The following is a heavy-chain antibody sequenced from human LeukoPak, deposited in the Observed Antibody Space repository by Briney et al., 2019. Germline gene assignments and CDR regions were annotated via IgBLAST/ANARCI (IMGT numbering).Heavy chain of an antibody. CDR3: ARGRFYSSSWYYFDY. J-gene: IGHJ4*02. D-gene: IGHD6-13*01. V-gene: IGHV3-66*01. Sequence: PGGSLRLSCAASGFTVSSNYMSWVRQAPGKGLEWVSVIYSGGSTYYADSVKGRFTISRDKSKNTLYLQMNSLRAEDTAVYYCARGRFYSSSWYYFDYWGQGTRATVSS. CDR2: IYSGGST. CDR1: GFTVSSNY.